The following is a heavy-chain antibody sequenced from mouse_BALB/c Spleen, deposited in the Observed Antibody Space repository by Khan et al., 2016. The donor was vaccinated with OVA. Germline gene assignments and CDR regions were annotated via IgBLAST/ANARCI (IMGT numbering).Heavy chain of an antibody. Sequence: EVELVESGGGLVKPGGSLKLSCAASGFTFSTYAMSWVRQTPEKRLEWVATISSDGDYTYYPDNVPGRFTISRDTAKNTLYLQMSSLGSEDTAMYYCARSAYGNFAYWGQGTLVTVSA. CDR1: GFTFSTYA. CDR3: ARSAYGNFAY. V-gene: IGHV5-9-3*01. D-gene: IGHD2-1*01. CDR2: ISSDGDYT. J-gene: IGHJ3*01.